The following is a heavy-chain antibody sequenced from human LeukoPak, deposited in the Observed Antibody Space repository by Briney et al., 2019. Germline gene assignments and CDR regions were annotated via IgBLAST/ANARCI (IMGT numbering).Heavy chain of an antibody. V-gene: IGHV1-2*06. Sequence: ASVTVSCKASGYTFTGYYMHWVRQAPGQGLEWMGRINPNSGGTNYAQKFQGRVTMTRDTSISTAYMELSRLRSDDTAVYYCARTIYCSGGSCYSVFDYWGQGTLVTVSS. D-gene: IGHD2-15*01. J-gene: IGHJ4*02. CDR3: ARTIYCSGGSCYSVFDY. CDR2: INPNSGGT. CDR1: GYTFTGYY.